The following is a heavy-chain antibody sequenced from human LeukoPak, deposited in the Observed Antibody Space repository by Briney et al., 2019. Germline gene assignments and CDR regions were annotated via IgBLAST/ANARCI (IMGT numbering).Heavy chain of an antibody. V-gene: IGHV4-34*01. CDR1: GGSFSGHS. CDR3: ARDAPGITAAGVY. Sequence: SETLSLTCAVYGGSFSGHSWSWIRQAPGKGLEWIGEISHTGGINYNPSLKSRVTISADTSKNQFSLRLTSVTAADTAVYYCARDAPGITAAGVYWGQGTLVTVSS. D-gene: IGHD6-13*01. J-gene: IGHJ4*02. CDR2: ISHTGGI.